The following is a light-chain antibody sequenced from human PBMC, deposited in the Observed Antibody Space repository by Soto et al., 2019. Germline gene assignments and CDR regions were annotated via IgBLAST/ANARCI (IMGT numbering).Light chain of an antibody. CDR1: SSDVGGYNY. CDR2: EVS. CDR3: SSSKSSSTLGV. J-gene: IGLJ1*01. Sequence: QSALTQPASVSGSPGQSITISCTGTSSDVGGYNYVSWYQQHPGKAPKLMIYEVSNRPSGVSNRFSGSKSGNTASLTISGRQAEDEADYYCSSSKSSSTLGVFGTGTKVTVL. V-gene: IGLV2-14*01.